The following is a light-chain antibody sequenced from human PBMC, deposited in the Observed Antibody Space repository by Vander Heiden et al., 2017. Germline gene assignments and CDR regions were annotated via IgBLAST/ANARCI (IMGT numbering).Light chain of an antibody. V-gene: IGKV1-5*01. CDR2: DAS. CDR3: QQDHSFPFT. CDR1: QSISSW. Sequence: IQLTLPPSSLSASVGDRVTITCRASQSISSWLGWYQQKPGKAPKLLIYDASSLESGVPSRFSGSGSGTEFTLTISSLQPDDFATYYCQQDHSFPFTFGHGTKVDIK. J-gene: IGKJ3*01.